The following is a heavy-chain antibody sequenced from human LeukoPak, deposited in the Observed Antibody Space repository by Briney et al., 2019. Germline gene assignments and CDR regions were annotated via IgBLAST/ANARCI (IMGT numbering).Heavy chain of an antibody. V-gene: IGHV1-69*04. CDR3: ARIGTMVQALDY. Sequence: GASVKVSCEASGCTLSSYAIRWVRPAPGQGLEWMGRIIPILGIANYAQKFQGRVTITADKSTSTAYMELSSLRSEDTAVYYCARIGTMVQALDYWGQGTLVTVSS. D-gene: IGHD3-10*01. J-gene: IGHJ4*02. CDR2: IIPILGIA. CDR1: GCTLSSYA.